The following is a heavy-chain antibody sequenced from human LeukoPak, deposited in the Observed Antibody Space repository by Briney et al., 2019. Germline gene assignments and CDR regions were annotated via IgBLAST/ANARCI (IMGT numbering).Heavy chain of an antibody. V-gene: IGHV4-4*07. CDR1: GGSISIYY. D-gene: IGHD6-13*01. J-gene: IGHJ4*02. CDR2: IYTSGST. CDR3: ARDPIAAAGKDY. Sequence: PSETLSLTCTVSGGSISIYYWSWIRQPAGKGLEWIGRIYTSGSTNYNPSLKSRVTISVDKSKNQFSLKLSSVTAVDTAVYYCARDPIAAAGKDYWGQGTLVTVSS.